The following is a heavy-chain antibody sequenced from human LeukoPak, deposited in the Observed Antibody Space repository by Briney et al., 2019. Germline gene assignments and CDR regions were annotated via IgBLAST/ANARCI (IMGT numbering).Heavy chain of an antibody. J-gene: IGHJ5*02. CDR2: IYTSGST. D-gene: IGHD2-2*02. Sequence: SETLSLTCTVSGGSISSYYWSWIRQPPGKGLEWIGYIYTSGSTKHNPSLESRVTISVDTSKNQSSLKLSSVTAADTAVYYCAGTLYCISTSCYTGWFDPWGQGTLVTVSS. CDR3: AGTLYCISTSCYTGWFDP. CDR1: GGSISSYY. V-gene: IGHV4-4*09.